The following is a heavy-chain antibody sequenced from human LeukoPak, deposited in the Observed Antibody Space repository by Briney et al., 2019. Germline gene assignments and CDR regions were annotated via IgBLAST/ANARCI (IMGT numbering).Heavy chain of an antibody. CDR3: AAYYSDRNVFDY. V-gene: IGHV4-39*01. J-gene: IGHJ4*02. Sequence: PSETLSLTCTFSTGSSSISSYYWGWIRQPPGKGLEWIGSIFYSGSTYYNPSLKSRVTISVDTSKHQFSLKLRSVTAADTAVCYCAAYYSDRNVFDYWGQGTLVTVSS. CDR2: IFYSGST. D-gene: IGHD3-10*02. CDR1: TGSSSISSYY.